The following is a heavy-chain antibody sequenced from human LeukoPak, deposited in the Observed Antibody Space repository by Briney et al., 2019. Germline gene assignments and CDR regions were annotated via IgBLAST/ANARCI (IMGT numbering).Heavy chain of an antibody. Sequence: SETLSLTCSVFDGSISNYYWSWIRQPPGKGLEWIGYAYYSGSTTYNPSLESRVTISVDTSKNQFSLKLTAVTAAGTAVYYCARNSAVATSRSWFDPWGQGTLVTVSS. V-gene: IGHV4-59*08. CDR1: DGSISNYY. J-gene: IGHJ5*02. D-gene: IGHD6-19*01. CDR2: AYYSGST. CDR3: ARNSAVATSRSWFDP.